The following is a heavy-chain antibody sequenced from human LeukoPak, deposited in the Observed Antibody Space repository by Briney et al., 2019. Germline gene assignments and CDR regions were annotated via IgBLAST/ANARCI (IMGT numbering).Heavy chain of an antibody. J-gene: IGHJ4*02. CDR2: ISGSGSST. Sequence: GRTLRLSRAASRFTLSSDAMSWVGQAPGKGGEWVSAISGSGSSTYYADPVKGRFTITRENSTNTLYLQMHSLRAEATAVYYCAKTRDGYNYDYWGQGNLVTVSS. CDR1: RFTLSSDA. D-gene: IGHD5-24*01. V-gene: IGHV3-23*01. CDR3: AKTRDGYNYDY.